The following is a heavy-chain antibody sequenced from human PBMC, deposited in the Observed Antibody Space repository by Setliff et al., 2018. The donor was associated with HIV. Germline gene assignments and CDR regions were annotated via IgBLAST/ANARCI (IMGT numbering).Heavy chain of an antibody. D-gene: IGHD5-18*01. CDR2: INASNGNT. J-gene: IGHJ6*03. Sequence: ASVKVSCKASGYTFTSYAMHWVRQAPGQRLEWMGWINASNGNTKYSQKFQGRVTITRDTSASTAYMELSSLRSEDTAVYYCARDGGDTAMVSYYYYYYMDVWGKGTTVTVSS. CDR3: ARDGGDTAMVSYYYYYYMDV. V-gene: IGHV1-3*01. CDR1: GYTFTSYA.